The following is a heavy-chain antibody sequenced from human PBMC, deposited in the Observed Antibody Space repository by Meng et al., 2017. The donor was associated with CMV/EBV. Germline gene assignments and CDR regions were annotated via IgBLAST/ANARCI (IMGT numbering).Heavy chain of an antibody. CDR2: NNPIFGTA. CDR1: GGAFSGYA. D-gene: IGHD6-19*01. CDR3: ARDGYSSGWFGY. J-gene: IGHJ4*02. V-gene: IGHV1-69*05. Sequence: SYRASGGAFSGYAIGWVRQAPGQGLEWIGGNNPIFGTANCAQKFQGRVTITTNESTSTAYMELGSLRSEDTAVYYCARDGYSSGWFGYWGQGTLVTVSS.